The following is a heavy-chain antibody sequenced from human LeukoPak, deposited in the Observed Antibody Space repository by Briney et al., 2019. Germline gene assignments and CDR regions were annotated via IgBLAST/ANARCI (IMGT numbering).Heavy chain of an antibody. CDR3: GRGGGFWSGYYTPTFDY. CDR1: GFTFSSYE. CDR2: ISSSGSTI. D-gene: IGHD3-3*01. V-gene: IGHV3-48*03. Sequence: GGSLRLSCAASGFTFSSYEMNWVRQAPGKGLEWVSYISSSGSTIYYADSVKGRFTISRDNAKNSLYLQMNSLRAEDTAVFYGGRGGGFWSGYYTPTFDYWGQGTLVTVSS. J-gene: IGHJ4*02.